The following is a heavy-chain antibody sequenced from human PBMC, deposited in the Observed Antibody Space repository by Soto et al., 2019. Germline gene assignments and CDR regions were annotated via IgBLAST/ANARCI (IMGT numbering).Heavy chain of an antibody. CDR1: GGSISNGGYY. CDR2: IYNSGST. V-gene: IGHV4-31*03. J-gene: IGHJ4*02. Sequence: QVQLQESGPGLLKPSQTLSLTCTVSGGSISNGGYYWSWIRQHPGKGLEWIGYIYNSGSTYYNPSLKSRITISANTSTNQYSLKVSAVTAADTAVYYFARSSRSYFEYWGQGTLVTVSS. CDR3: ARSSRSYFEY.